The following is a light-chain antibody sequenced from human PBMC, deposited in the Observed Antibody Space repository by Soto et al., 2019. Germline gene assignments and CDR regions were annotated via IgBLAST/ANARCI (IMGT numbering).Light chain of an antibody. Sequence: DIQMTQSPSTLSASVEDRVTITCRASQSISWYLAWYQQKPGKAPKLLIYDASRLKSGVPSRFGGSGSGTEFTLTISSLQPDDFATYYCQQYDSYSSWTFGQGTKVEVK. CDR2: DAS. CDR3: QQYDSYSSWT. CDR1: QSISWY. J-gene: IGKJ1*01. V-gene: IGKV1-5*01.